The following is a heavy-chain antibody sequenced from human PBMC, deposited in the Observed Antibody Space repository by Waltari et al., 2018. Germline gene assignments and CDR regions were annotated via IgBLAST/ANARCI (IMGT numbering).Heavy chain of an antibody. CDR3: ARREVGATTPFDY. CDR1: GYSISSGYY. J-gene: IGHJ4*02. CDR2: IYHSGRT. V-gene: IGHV4-38-2*01. D-gene: IGHD1-26*01. Sequence: QVQLQESGPGLVKPSETLSLTCAVSGYSISSGYYWGWIRQPPGKGLEWIGSIYHSGRTYYNPSLKSRVTISVDTSKNQFSLKLSSVTAADTAVYYCARREVGATTPFDYWGQGTLVTVSS.